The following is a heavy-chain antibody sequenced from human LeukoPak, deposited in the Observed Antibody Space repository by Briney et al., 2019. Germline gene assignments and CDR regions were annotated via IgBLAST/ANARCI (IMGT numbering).Heavy chain of an antibody. V-gene: IGHV4-4*02. D-gene: IGHD6-13*01. CDR2: IYHSGST. Sequence: SGTLSLTCAVSGGSISSSNWWSWVRQPPGKGLEWIGEIYHSGSTNYNPSLKSRVTISVDKSKNQFSLKLSSVTAADTAVYYCARDHRQQLWAGDYFDYWGQGTLVTVSS. CDR3: ARDHRQQLWAGDYFDY. CDR1: GGSISSSNW. J-gene: IGHJ4*02.